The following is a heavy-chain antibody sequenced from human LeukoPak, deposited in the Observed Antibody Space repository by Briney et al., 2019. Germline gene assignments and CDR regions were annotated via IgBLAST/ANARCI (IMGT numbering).Heavy chain of an antibody. J-gene: IGHJ3*02. V-gene: IGHV4-61*02. CDR3: ARDTSRWRELHDAFDI. D-gene: IGHD1-26*01. CDR2: IYTSGST. Sequence: PSQTLSLTCTVSGGSISSGSYYWSWIRQPAGKGLEWIGRIYTSGSTNYNPSLKSRVTISVDTSKNQFSLKLSSVTAADTAVYYCARDTSRWRELHDAFDIWGQGTMVTVSS. CDR1: GGSISSGSYY.